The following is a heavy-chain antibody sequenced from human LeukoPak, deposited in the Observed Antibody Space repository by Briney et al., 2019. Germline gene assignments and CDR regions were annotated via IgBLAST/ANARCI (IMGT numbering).Heavy chain of an antibody. J-gene: IGHJ4*02. V-gene: IGHV4-34*01. CDR1: GGSFSGYY. Sequence: SEALSLTCAGCGGSFSGYYWRWLRQPPGKALEGIGEINHSGSTNYNPSLKSRVTISVDTSKNQFSLKLSSVTAADTAVYYCARVVAAAEIAYWGQGTLVTVSS. CDR2: INHSGST. D-gene: IGHD6-13*01. CDR3: ARVVAAAEIAY.